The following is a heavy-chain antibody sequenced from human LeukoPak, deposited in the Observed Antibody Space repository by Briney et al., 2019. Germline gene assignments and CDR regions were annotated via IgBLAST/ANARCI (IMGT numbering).Heavy chain of an antibody. CDR2: INPSGGST. Sequence: ASVKVSCKASGYTFTSYYMHWVRQAPGQGLEWMGIINPSGGSTSYAQKFQGRVTMTRDRSTSTVYMELSSLRSEDTAVYYCARTRMEYYDFWSGYFEFDYWGQGTLVTVSS. CDR3: ARTRMEYYDFWSGYFEFDY. CDR1: GYTFTSYY. V-gene: IGHV1-46*01. J-gene: IGHJ4*02. D-gene: IGHD3-3*01.